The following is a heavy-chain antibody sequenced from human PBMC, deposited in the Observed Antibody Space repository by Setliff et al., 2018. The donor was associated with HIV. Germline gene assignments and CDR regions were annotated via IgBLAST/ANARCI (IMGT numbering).Heavy chain of an antibody. J-gene: IGHJ4*02. CDR2: ISWDGGST. CDR3: VKDRTIFGVVLAYFDY. CDR1: GFAFDDYT. V-gene: IGHV3-43*01. D-gene: IGHD3-3*01. Sequence: GVSLRLSCAASGFAFDDYTMHWVRQAPGKGLEWVAIISWDGGSTYYADSVEGRFTISRDNSKNSLYLQMNSLRTEDTALYYCVKDRTIFGVVLAYFDYWGQGTLVTVSS.